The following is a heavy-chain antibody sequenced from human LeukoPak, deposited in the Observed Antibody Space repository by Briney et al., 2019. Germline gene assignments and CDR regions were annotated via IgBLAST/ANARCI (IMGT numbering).Heavy chain of an antibody. CDR3: ARHRSRLGSAGIIDC. D-gene: IGHD6-13*01. CDR2: IYYSGST. V-gene: IGHV4-39*01. J-gene: IGHJ4*02. Sequence: PSETLSLTCSASSGSINSRNYYWGWIRQPPGKGLEWIGSIYYSGSTFYNPSLTSRITISIDTSKNQFSLKLSSVTAADTAVYYCARHRSRLGSAGIIDCWGQGTLVTVSS. CDR1: SGSINSRNYY.